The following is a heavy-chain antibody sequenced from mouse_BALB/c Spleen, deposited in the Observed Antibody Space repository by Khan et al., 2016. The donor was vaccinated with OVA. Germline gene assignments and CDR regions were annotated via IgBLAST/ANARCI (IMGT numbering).Heavy chain of an antibody. CDR2: IDYSGST. Sequence: EVQLQESGPGLVKPSQSLSLTCTVTGYSITSDYAWNWIRQFPGNRLEWMGYIDYSGSTSKKPSLKSRMSITRDTSKNQIFLQLNSVTTVDTARYYCVRGRSYWGQGTLVTVSA. J-gene: IGHJ3*01. CDR1: GYSITSDYA. V-gene: IGHV3-2*02. CDR3: VRGRSY.